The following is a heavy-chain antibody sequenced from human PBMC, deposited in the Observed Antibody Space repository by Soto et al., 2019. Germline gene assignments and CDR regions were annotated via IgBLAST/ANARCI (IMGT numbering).Heavy chain of an antibody. Sequence: QLVESGGGLVKPGGSLRLSCAASGFTFSHVWMSWVRQAPGKGLEWGGRIKRKSDGGTTDYAAPVKGRFTISRDDSKKTLYVEMTSLKTDDTGGYYFVSEHECNSSTCPGTFECWGQGILVTVSS. D-gene: IGHD2-2*01. CDR2: IKRKSDGGTT. J-gene: IGHJ4*02. CDR1: GFTFSHVW. CDR3: VSEHECNSSTCPGTFEC. V-gene: IGHV3-15*01.